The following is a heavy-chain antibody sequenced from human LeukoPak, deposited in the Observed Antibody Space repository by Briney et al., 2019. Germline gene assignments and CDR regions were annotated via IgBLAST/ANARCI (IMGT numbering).Heavy chain of an antibody. CDR2: IYHSGTT. D-gene: IGHD3-22*01. CDR3: ARSQYYYDSSGHDAFDI. Sequence: PSETLSLTCTVSGYSISSGYYWGWIRQPPGKGLEWIGSIYHSGTTYYNPSLKSRVTISVDTSKNQFSLKLSSVTAADTAVYYCARSQYYYDSSGHDAFDIWGQGTMVTVSS. J-gene: IGHJ3*02. CDR1: GYSISSGYY. V-gene: IGHV4-38-2*02.